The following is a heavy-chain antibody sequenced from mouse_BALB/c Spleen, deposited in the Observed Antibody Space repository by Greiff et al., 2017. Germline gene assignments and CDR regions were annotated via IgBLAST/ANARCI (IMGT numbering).Heavy chain of an antibody. Sequence: VQLQQSGPELVKPGASVKISCKASGYTFTDYNMHWVKQSHGKSLEWIGYIYPYNGGTGYNQKFKSKATLTVDNSSSTAYMELRSLTSEDSAVYYWARSSNRYDDFDDWGQGTTLTVSS. V-gene: IGHV1S29*02. CDR3: ARSSNRYDDFDD. D-gene: IGHD2-14*01. CDR2: IYPYNGGT. CDR1: GYTFTDYN. J-gene: IGHJ2*01.